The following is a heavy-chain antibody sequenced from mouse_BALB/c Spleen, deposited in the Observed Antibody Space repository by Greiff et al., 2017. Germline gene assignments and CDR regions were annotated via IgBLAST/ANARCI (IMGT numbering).Heavy chain of an antibody. CDR1: GFTFSDYY. CDR2: ISDGGSYT. J-gene: IGHJ4*01. V-gene: IGHV5-4*02. D-gene: IGHD2-2*01. Sequence: DVKLVESGGGLVKPGGSLKLSCAASGFTFSDYYMYWVRQTPEKRLEWVATISDGGSYTYYPDSVKGRFTISRDNAKNNLYLQMSSLKSEDTAMYYCARDRGGYPYYAMDYWGQGTSVTVSS. CDR3: ARDRGGYPYYAMDY.